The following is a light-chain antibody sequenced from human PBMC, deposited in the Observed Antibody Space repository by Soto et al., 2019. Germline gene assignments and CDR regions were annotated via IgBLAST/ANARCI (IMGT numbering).Light chain of an antibody. J-gene: IGKJ2*01. Sequence: ILLTQSPLSLPVTPGEPASISCRSSQSLLLSTGNNFLDWYLQRPGQSPQLLIYLGSNRASGVPDRFNGSGSGTDFTLKITRVEAEDVGIYYCMQALQTPYTFGQGTKLDIK. V-gene: IGKV2-28*01. CDR3: MQALQTPYT. CDR2: LGS. CDR1: QSLLLSTGNNF.